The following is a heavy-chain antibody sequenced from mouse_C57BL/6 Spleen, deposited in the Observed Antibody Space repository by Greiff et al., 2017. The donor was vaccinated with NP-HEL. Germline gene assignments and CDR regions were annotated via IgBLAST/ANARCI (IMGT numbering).Heavy chain of an antibody. CDR2: ISSGSSTI. Sequence: EVKLVESGGGLVKPGGSLKHSCAASGFTFSDYGMHWVRQAPEKGLEWVAYISSGSSTIYYADTVKGRFTISRDNAKNTLVLQMTSLRSEDTAMYYCARSYDGYYSWFAYWGQGTLVTVSA. CDR3: ARSYDGYYSWFAY. J-gene: IGHJ3*01. V-gene: IGHV5-17*01. D-gene: IGHD2-3*01. CDR1: GFTFSDYG.